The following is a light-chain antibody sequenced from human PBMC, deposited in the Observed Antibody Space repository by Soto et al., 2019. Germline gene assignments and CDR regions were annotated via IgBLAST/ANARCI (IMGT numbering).Light chain of an antibody. J-gene: IGKJ5*01. Sequence: EIVLTQSPGTLSLSPGERSTLSCRAIQTVSSNYLAWCQQRPGQAPRLLIYGASTRAAGITDRFSGSGSGTDFTLTITRLEPEDSEVYFCQQYTGQPTTFGQGTRLEI. CDR2: GAS. CDR3: QQYTGQPTT. CDR1: QTVSSNY. V-gene: IGKV3-20*01.